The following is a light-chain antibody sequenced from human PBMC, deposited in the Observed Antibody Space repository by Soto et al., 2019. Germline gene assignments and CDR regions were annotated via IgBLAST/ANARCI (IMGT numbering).Light chain of an antibody. Sequence: DIRMTQSPSSLSAAVGDRDTITCRASQSISSYLNWYQHKLGRAPKLLVYGAFSLQSGVPSRFSGSISGTDFTLTISSLQPEDFATYYCQQNYDTPPTFGQGTRLEIK. CDR2: GAF. V-gene: IGKV1-39*01. CDR3: QQNYDTPPT. CDR1: QSISSY. J-gene: IGKJ5*01.